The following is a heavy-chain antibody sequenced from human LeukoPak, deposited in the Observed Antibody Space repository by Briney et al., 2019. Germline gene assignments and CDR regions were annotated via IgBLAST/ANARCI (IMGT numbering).Heavy chain of an antibody. V-gene: IGHV4-4*02. D-gene: IGHD6-19*01. Sequence: SGTLSLTCAVSGDSTCSNNWWSWVRQSPGKGLEWIGEISHNGITSYKPSLRSRGTISVDKSKNQVFLKLTSVTAADTAVYYCARDTSGWYVNLDSWGQGILVTVSS. CDR3: ARDTSGWYVNLDS. CDR2: ISHNGIT. CDR1: GDSTCSNNW. J-gene: IGHJ4*02.